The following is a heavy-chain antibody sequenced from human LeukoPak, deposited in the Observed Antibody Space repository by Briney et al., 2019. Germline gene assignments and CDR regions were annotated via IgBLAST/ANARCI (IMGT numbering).Heavy chain of an antibody. J-gene: IGHJ3*02. Sequence: SETLSLTCAVYGGSFSGYYWSWIRQPPGKGLEWIGEINHSGSTNYNPSLKSRVTISVDTSKNQFSLKLSSVTAADTAVYYCARDLDALDGGDAFDIWGQGTMVTVSS. CDR2: INHSGST. CDR1: GGSFSGYY. V-gene: IGHV4-34*01. D-gene: IGHD4-23*01. CDR3: ARDLDALDGGDAFDI.